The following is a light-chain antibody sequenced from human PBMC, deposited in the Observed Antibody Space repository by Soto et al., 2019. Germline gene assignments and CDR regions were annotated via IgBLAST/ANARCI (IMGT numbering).Light chain of an antibody. CDR1: QSVDYD. J-gene: IGKJ4*01. CDR2: DAS. Sequence: EIVMTQSPATLSVSPGDSATLSCRASQSVDYDLDWYQQKPGQPPRLHIYDASTRATGIPARFSGSQSGTEFTLTISSLLSENFAVYSCQQYNNWPLTFGGGTKVEIK. V-gene: IGKV3D-15*01. CDR3: QQYNNWPLT.